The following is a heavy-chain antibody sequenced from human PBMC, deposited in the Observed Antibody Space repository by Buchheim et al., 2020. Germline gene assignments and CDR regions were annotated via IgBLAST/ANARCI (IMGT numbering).Heavy chain of an antibody. Sequence: QVQLQESGPGLVKPSQTLSLTCTVSGGSISSGSYYWSWIRQPAGKGLQWIGRIYTSGSTNYTPSLKSRVTISVDTSKNQFSLKLSSVTAADTAVYYCALEDSGYDSGWFDPWGQGTL. CDR3: ALEDSGYDSGWFDP. CDR1: GGSISSGSYY. CDR2: IYTSGST. D-gene: IGHD5-12*01. V-gene: IGHV4-61*02. J-gene: IGHJ5*02.